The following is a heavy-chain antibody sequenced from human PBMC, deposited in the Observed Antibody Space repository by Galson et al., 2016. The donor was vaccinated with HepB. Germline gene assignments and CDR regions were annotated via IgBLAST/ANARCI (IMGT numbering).Heavy chain of an antibody. CDR3: AKDLGERLVTVYYYMDV. CDR1: GFTVSNNY. V-gene: IGHV3-53*01. CDR2: IYSGGTI. D-gene: IGHD3-16*01. J-gene: IGHJ6*03. Sequence: SLRLSCAVSGFTVSNNYMNWVRQAPGKGLEWVSVIYSGGTIYYADSVKGRFTISRDNSQNTLYLQMNSLRAEDTAVYYCAKDLGERLVTVYYYMDVWGKGTTVTVSS.